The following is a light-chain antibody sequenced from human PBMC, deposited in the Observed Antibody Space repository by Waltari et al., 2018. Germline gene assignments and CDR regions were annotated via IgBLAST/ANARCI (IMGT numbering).Light chain of an antibody. V-gene: IGLV1-44*01. CDR2: SNN. Sequence: QSVLTQSHSVSATPGQRVTIPCSGSSSNLGCNSVNWYQHVPGAAPRLLIYSNNRRPSGVTDRFSGSKSGTSASLAISGLQSEDEAHYYCATWDSDVNAWLFGGGTKVTVL. CDR1: SSNLGCNS. J-gene: IGLJ2*01. CDR3: ATWDSDVNAWL.